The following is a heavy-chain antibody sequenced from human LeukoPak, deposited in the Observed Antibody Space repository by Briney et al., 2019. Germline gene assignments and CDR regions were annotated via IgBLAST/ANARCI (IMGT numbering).Heavy chain of an antibody. CDR1: GYTFTSYG. CDR2: ISAYNSNT. CDR3: ARAYTGFDY. D-gene: IGHD5-18*01. J-gene: IGHJ4*02. V-gene: IGHV1-18*04. Sequence: ASVKVSCKASGYTFTSYGIRWVRQAPGQGLEWMGWISAYNSNTKYTQKLQGRVTMTTDTSTSTAYMELRSLRSDDTAVYYCARAYTGFDYWGQGTLVTVSS.